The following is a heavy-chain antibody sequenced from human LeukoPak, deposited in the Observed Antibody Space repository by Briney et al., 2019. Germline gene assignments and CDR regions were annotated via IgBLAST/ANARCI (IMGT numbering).Heavy chain of an antibody. CDR1: GGSISPISSSTYY. D-gene: IGHD6-25*01. J-gene: IGHJ4*02. CDR3: ARQLPTAAADTRGYFDY. CDR2: LFYGENT. Sequence: SETLSLTCTVSGGSISPISSSTYYWGWIRQAPGKGLEWIGSLFYGENTHYNPFLKSRATLSVDASNNQFSLKLTPVTAADAAVYFCARQLPTAAADTRGYFDYWGQGTVVTVSS. V-gene: IGHV4-39*01.